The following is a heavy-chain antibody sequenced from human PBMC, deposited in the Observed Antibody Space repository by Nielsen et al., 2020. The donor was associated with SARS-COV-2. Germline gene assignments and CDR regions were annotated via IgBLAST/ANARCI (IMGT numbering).Heavy chain of an antibody. J-gene: IGHJ5*02. CDR1: GGSISSYY. CDR3: ARRDEDWFDP. V-gene: IGHV4-59*06. CDR2: IYYSGST. Sequence: SETLSLTCTVSGGSISSYYWSWIRQPPGKGLEWIGYIYYSGSTYYNPSLKSRVTISVDTSKNQFSLKLSSVTAADTAVYYCARRDEDWFDPWGQGTLVTVSS.